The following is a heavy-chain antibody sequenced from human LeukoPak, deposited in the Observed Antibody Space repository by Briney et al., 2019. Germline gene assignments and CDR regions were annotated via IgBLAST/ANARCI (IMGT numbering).Heavy chain of an antibody. D-gene: IGHD4-17*01. CDR1: GFSFSTYT. V-gene: IGHV3-21*01. CDR2: IDPRSSYM. Sequence: GGSPRLSCSASGFSFSTYTMNWVRQVPGKGLEWVSSIDPRSSYMYYADSVKGRCTISRDNAQNSLFLQLNSLRAEDTAVYYCTRGSYGDYEYWGQGTLATVSP. J-gene: IGHJ4*02. CDR3: TRGSYGDYEY.